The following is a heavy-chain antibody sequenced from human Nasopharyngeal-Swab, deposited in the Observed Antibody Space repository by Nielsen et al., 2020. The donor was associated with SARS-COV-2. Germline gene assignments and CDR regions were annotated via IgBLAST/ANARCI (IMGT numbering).Heavy chain of an antibody. Sequence: ASVKVSCKVSGYTLTELSMHWVRQAPGKGLEWMGWISAYNGNTNYAQKLQGRVTMTTDTSTSTAYMELRSLRSDDTAVYYCARSRDTTETAGDYWGQGTLVTVSS. V-gene: IGHV1-18*01. CDR1: GYTLTELS. CDR2: ISAYNGNT. J-gene: IGHJ4*02. CDR3: ARSRDTTETAGDY. D-gene: IGHD1-1*01.